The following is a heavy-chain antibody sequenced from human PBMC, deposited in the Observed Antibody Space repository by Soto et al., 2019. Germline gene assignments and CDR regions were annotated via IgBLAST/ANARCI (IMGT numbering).Heavy chain of an antibody. Sequence: QVQLVESGGAVVQPGKSLRLSCAASGFTFNNYGMYWVRQAPGKGLEWVAVISYDGSNKYHADSVKGRFTISRDNSKNTLDLQMNSLKAEDTAVNYCAKDIVRYSYGACDYWGQGALVTVSS. CDR2: ISYDGSNK. D-gene: IGHD5-18*01. V-gene: IGHV3-30*18. J-gene: IGHJ4*02. CDR1: GFTFNNYG. CDR3: AKDIVRYSYGACDY.